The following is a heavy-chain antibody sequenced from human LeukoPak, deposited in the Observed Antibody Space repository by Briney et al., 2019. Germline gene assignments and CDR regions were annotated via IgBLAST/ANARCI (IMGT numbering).Heavy chain of an antibody. D-gene: IGHD5-24*01. CDR2: SRNKGNSYST. Sequence: GGSLRLSCAASGFAISDHYMDWVGQAPGKGLEWVGRSRNKGNSYSTDYAASVKGRFTISRDDSKNSLYLQMTSLKTDDTAVYYRARVWMATIKDSCDIWGQGTMVTVSP. J-gene: IGHJ3*02. CDR3: ARVWMATIKDSCDI. CDR1: GFAISDHY. V-gene: IGHV3-72*01.